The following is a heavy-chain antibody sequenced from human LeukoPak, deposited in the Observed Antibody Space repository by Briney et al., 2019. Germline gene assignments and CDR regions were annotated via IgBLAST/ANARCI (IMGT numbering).Heavy chain of an antibody. D-gene: IGHD6-13*01. CDR3: ARVEQKPRAVCGMDV. CDR2: ISHDGNNE. V-gene: IGHV3-30-3*01. CDR1: GFSFNIYG. J-gene: IGHJ6*02. Sequence: PGGSLRLSCAASGFSFNIYGLHWVRQAPGKGLEWVAAISHDGNNEFYADSVKGRFTISRDSSKNTVCLQMDGLRAEDTAVYYCARVEQKPRAVCGMDVWGQGTTVTVSS.